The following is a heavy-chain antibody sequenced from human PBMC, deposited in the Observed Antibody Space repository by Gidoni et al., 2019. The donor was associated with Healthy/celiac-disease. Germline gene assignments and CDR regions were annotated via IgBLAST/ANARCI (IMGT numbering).Heavy chain of an antibody. CDR1: GFTFSSYA. D-gene: IGHD1-26*01. J-gene: IGHJ4*02. CDR3: AQAKELGATSSFDY. V-gene: IGHV3-23*01. CDR2: ISGSGGST. Sequence: EVQLLESGGGLVQPGGTLRRSCAASGFTFSSYAMSWVRQAPGKGLAWVSAISGSGGSTYYADSVKGRFTISRDNSKNTLYLQMNSLRAEDTAVYYCAQAKELGATSSFDYWGQGTLVTVSS.